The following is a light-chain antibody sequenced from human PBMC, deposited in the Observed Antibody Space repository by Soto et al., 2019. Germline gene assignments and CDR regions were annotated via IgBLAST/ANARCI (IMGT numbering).Light chain of an antibody. V-gene: IGKV2-28*01. Sequence: DIVMTQSPLSLPVIPGEPASISCRSSQSLLHSNGYNYLDWYLQKPGQSPQLLIYLESNRASGVPDRVSGSGSGTDFTLKISRVEAEDVGIYYCMQALQTPRTFGQGTKVEIK. CDR1: QSLLHSNGYNY. CDR3: MQALQTPRT. J-gene: IGKJ1*01. CDR2: LES.